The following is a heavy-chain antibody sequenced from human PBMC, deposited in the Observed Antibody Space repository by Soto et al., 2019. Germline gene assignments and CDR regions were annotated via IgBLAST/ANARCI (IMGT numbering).Heavy chain of an antibody. CDR3: AGHSSGVPGYYYGMDV. CDR2: IIPIFGTA. D-gene: IGHD3-22*01. V-gene: IGHV1-69*12. CDR1: GGTFSSYA. Sequence: QVQLVQSGAEVKRPGSSVKVSCKASGGTFSSYAISWVRQAPGQGLEWMGGIIPIFGTADYAQKFQGRVTITADESTSTAYMELSSLRSEDTAVYYCAGHSSGVPGYYYGMDVWGQGTTVTVSS. J-gene: IGHJ6*02.